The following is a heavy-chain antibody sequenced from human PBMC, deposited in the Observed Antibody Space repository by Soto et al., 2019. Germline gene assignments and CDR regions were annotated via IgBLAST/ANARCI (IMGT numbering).Heavy chain of an antibody. CDR2: ITGSGGST. D-gene: IGHD6-19*01. CDR3: VKEGKPIVLLAYSSAWFFAY. V-gene: IGHV3-23*01. Sequence: GGSLRLSCAASGFTFSSYGMTWVRQTPGKGLEWVSGITGSGGSTNYADSVKGRFTISRDNSKNTVYLQMNSLRAEDTAVYYCVKEGKPIVLLAYSSAWFFAYWGQGLLVTVSS. CDR1: GFTFSSYG. J-gene: IGHJ4*02.